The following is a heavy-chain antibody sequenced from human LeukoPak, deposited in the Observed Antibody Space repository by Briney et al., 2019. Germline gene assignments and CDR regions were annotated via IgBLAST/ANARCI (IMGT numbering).Heavy chain of an antibody. V-gene: IGHV4-59*01. CDR2: IYYSGST. CDR1: GGPIGRYH. D-gene: IGHD6-13*01. J-gene: IGHJ4*02. CDR3: AREGVAAAGKRVY. Sequence: TSETLSHTWTVPGGPIGRYHGIWIRQPPGKGLEWIGYIYYSGSTNYNPSLKSRVTISLDTSKNQFSMDLISVTAADTAVYYCAREGVAAAGKRVYCGRGTLVTVSS.